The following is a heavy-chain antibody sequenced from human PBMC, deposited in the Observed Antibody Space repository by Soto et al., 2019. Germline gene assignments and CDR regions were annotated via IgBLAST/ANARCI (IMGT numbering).Heavy chain of an antibody. CDR2: IYYTGST. CDR3: ARLGLGGNSPLDY. Sequence: SETLSLTCTVSGGSIRSYYWTWIRQPPGKGLEWIGDIYYTGSTNYNPSLKSRVTISVDTSKNQFSLNLSSVTAADTAVYYCARLGLGGNSPLDYWGQGTTVTVSS. V-gene: IGHV4-59*08. J-gene: IGHJ4*03. D-gene: IGHD2-21*02. CDR1: GGSIRSYY.